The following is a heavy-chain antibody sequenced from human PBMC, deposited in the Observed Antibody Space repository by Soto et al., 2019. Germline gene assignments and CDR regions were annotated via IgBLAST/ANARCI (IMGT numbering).Heavy chain of an antibody. V-gene: IGHV3-30*18. D-gene: IGHD1-26*01. J-gene: IGHJ4*02. CDR1: GFMFSVYG. CDR3: AKTIATASGVRSRGRGAWLDY. Sequence: QVQLVESGGGVVQPGRSLRLSCAASGFMFSVYGMHWVRQAPGKGPEWVAGISSDGRSEFYADPVKGRFTISRDNPKRTVFMQRNSLRPEDTAIYYCAKTIATASGVRSRGRGAWLDYWGQGTLVPVSS. CDR2: ISSDGRSE.